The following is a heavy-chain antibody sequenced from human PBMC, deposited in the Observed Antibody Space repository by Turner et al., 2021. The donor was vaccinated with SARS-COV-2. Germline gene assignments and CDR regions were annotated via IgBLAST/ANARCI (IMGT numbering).Heavy chain of an antibody. D-gene: IGHD3-22*01. CDR3: ARGGLYYYDSSAYYGDAFDI. V-gene: IGHV1-2*02. CDR1: GYTFTGYY. J-gene: IGHJ3*02. Sequence: QVQLVQSGAEVKKPGASVTVSCKASGYTFTGYYMHWVRQAPGQGLEWMGWINPNSGGTNYAQKVQGRVTMTRDTSISTAYMELSRLRSDDTAVYYCARGGLYYYDSSAYYGDAFDIWGQGTMVTVSS. CDR2: INPNSGGT.